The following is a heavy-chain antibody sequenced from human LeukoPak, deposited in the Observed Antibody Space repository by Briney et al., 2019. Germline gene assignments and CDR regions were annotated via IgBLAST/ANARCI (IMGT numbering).Heavy chain of an antibody. CDR3: ARDQVGATRTVSDY. D-gene: IGHD1-26*01. Sequence: GASGKVSCKASGYTFTGYYMHWVRQAPGQGLEWMGWINPNSGGTNYAQKLQGRVTMTTDTSTSTAYMELRSLRSDDTAVYYCARDQVGATRTVSDYWGQGTLVTVSS. J-gene: IGHJ4*02. V-gene: IGHV1-2*02. CDR1: GYTFTGYY. CDR2: INPNSGGT.